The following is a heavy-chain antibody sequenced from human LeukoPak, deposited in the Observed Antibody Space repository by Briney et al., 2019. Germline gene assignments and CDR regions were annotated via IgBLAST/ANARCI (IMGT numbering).Heavy chain of an antibody. CDR2: IYYSGST. CDR3: ARDSGYDYYYYYYMDV. CDR1: GGSISSYY. Sequence: SETLSLTCTVSGGSISSYYWSWIRQPPGKGLEWIGYIYYSGSTNYNPSPKSRVTISVDTSKNQFSLKLSSVTAADTAVYYCARDSGYDYYYYYYMDVWGKGTTVTVSS. V-gene: IGHV4-59*01. J-gene: IGHJ6*03. D-gene: IGHD5-12*01.